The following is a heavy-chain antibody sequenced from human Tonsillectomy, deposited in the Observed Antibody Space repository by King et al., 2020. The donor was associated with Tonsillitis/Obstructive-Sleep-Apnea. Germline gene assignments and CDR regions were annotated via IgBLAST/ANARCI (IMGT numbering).Heavy chain of an antibody. D-gene: IGHD2-8*01. CDR1: GFTFSNYY. CDR2: ISGSSTST. CDR3: VRDPNAGADY. V-gene: IGHV3-11*05. J-gene: IGHJ4*02. Sequence: VQLVESGGGLVKPGGSLRLSCTASGFTFSNYYLSWIRQAPGKGLEWVSYISGSSTSTNYADSVKGRFTISRDNAKNSLYLQMNSLRVEDTAVYDCVRDPNAGADYWGQGTLVTVSS.